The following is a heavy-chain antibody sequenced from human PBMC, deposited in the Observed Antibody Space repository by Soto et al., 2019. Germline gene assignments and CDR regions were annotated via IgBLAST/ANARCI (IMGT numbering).Heavy chain of an antibody. V-gene: IGHV1-69*01. CDR2: IIPIFGTA. Sequence: QVQLVQSGAEVKKPGSSVKVSCKASGGTFSSYAISWVRQAPGQGLEWMGGIIPIFGTANYAQKFQGRVTITADESTSTAYMELSSLRSEDTAVYYCARGGHVLATIGPDAFDIWGQGTMVTVSS. J-gene: IGHJ3*02. CDR1: GGTFSSYA. D-gene: IGHD5-12*01. CDR3: ARGGHVLATIGPDAFDI.